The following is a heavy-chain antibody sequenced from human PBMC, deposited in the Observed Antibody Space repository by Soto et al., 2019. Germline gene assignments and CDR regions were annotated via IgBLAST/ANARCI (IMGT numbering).Heavy chain of an antibody. J-gene: IGHJ5*02. CDR2: ISYDGSNK. CDR1: GFTFSSYA. CDR3: ARAPAVASWFDP. Sequence: QVQLVESGGGVVQPGRSLRLSCAASGFTFSSYAMHWVRQAPGKGLEWLAVISYDGSNKYYADSVKGRFTISRDNSKNTLYLQMNSLRAEDTAVYYCARAPAVASWFDPWGQGTLVTVSS. D-gene: IGHD6-19*01. V-gene: IGHV3-30-3*01.